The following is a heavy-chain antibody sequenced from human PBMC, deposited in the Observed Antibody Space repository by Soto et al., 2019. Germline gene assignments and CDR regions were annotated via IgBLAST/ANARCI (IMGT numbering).Heavy chain of an antibody. D-gene: IGHD4-17*01. J-gene: IGHJ4*02. CDR2: IYYSGST. Sequence: SRALTLTXTVSGVSISSGRYYWSWIRQHPGKGLELIGDIYYSGSTYYNPSLKSRVTISVDTSKNQFSLKLSSVTAADTAVYYSARGSGDFDYWGQGTLVTVSS. CDR3: ARGSGDFDY. CDR1: GVSISSGRYY. V-gene: IGHV4-31*03.